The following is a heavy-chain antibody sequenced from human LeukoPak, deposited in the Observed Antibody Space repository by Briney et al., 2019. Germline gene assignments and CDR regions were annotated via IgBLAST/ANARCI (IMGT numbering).Heavy chain of an antibody. J-gene: IGHJ4*02. CDR2: IIPIFGIA. V-gene: IGHV1-69*04. CDR3: ASQVDSSGYYSYFDY. CDR1: GGTFSSYA. D-gene: IGHD3-22*01. Sequence: SVKVSCKASGGTFSSYAIRWVRQAPGQGLEWMGRIIPIFGIANYAQKFQGRVTITADKSTSTAYMELSSLRSEDTAVYYCASQVDSSGYYSYFDYWGQGTLVTVSS.